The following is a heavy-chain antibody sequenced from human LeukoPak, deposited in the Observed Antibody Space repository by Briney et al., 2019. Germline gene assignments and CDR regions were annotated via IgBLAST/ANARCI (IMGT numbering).Heavy chain of an antibody. CDR2: ISYDGSNK. D-gene: IGHD6-13*01. J-gene: IGHJ3*02. CDR3: ARGGEQQLVRNDAFDI. Sequence: GGSLRLSCAASGFTFSSYAMHWVRQAPGKGLEWVAVISYDGSNKYYADSVKGRSTISRDNSKNTLYLQMNSLRAEDTAVYYCARGGEQQLVRNDAFDIWGQGTMVTVSS. V-gene: IGHV3-30*01. CDR1: GFTFSSYA.